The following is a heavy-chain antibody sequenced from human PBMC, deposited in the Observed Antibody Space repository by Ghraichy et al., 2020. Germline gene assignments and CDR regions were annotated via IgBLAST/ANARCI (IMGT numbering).Heavy chain of an antibody. Sequence: LSLTCAASGFTFNNHGMHWVRQAPGKGLEWVAVIWYDGTNKYYADSVKGRFTISRDNSKNTLYLQMNSLRAEDTAVYYCARERSGYYKTFDYWGQGTLATVSS. J-gene: IGHJ4*02. CDR2: IWYDGTNK. D-gene: IGHD3-22*01. CDR3: ARERSGYYKTFDY. V-gene: IGHV3-33*01. CDR1: GFTFNNHG.